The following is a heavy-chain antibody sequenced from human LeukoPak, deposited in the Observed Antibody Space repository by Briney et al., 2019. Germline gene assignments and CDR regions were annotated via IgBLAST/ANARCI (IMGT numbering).Heavy chain of an antibody. CDR1: GFTFSSYA. V-gene: IGHV3-30-3*01. J-gene: IGHJ4*02. Sequence: GGSLRLSCAASGFTFSSYAMHWVRQAPGKGLEWVAVISYDGSNKYYADSVKGRFTISRDNSKNTLYLQMNSLRAEDTAVYYCARDGASVRFLEWLLSPKYYFDYWGQGTLVTVSS. D-gene: IGHD3-3*01. CDR3: ARDGASVRFLEWLLSPKYYFDY. CDR2: ISYDGSNK.